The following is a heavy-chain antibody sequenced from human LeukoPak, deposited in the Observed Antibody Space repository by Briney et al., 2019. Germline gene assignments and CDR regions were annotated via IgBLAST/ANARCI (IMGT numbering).Heavy chain of an antibody. D-gene: IGHD6-19*01. CDR1: GGSISSGGYY. CDR3: ARVSAVAVNFDY. CDR2: IYHSGST. V-gene: IGHV4-30-2*01. J-gene: IGHJ4*02. Sequence: PSETLSLTCTVSGGSISSGGYYWSWIRQPPGKGLEWIGYIYHSGSTYYNPSLKSRVTISVDRSKNQFSLKLSSVTAADTAVYYCARVSAVAVNFDYWGQGTLVTVSS.